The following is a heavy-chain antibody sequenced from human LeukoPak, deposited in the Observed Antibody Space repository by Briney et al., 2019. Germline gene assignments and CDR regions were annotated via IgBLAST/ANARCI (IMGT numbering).Heavy chain of an antibody. CDR1: GFTFSSYS. J-gene: IGHJ4*02. Sequence: GGSLRLSCAASGFTFSSYSMNWVRQAPGKGLEWVSSISSSSSYKYYADSVKGRFTISRDNAKNSLYLQMNSLRAEDTAVYYCARKFDGGGPDYWGQGTLVTVSS. CDR3: ARKFDGGGPDY. D-gene: IGHD3-3*01. V-gene: IGHV3-21*01. CDR2: ISSSSSYK.